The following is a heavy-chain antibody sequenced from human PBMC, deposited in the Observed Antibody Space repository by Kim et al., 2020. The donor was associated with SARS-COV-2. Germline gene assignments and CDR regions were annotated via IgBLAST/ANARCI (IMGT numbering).Heavy chain of an antibody. V-gene: IGHV3-30*04. Sequence: SVKGRLTISRDNSKNTLYLQMNSMRAEDTAVYYCARDNRVGGYYYYGMDVWGQGTTVTVSS. D-gene: IGHD1-26*01. J-gene: IGHJ6*02. CDR3: ARDNRVGGYYYYGMDV.